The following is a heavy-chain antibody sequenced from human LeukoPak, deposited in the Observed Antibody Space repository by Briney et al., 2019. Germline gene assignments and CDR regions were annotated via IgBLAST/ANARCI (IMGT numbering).Heavy chain of an antibody. Sequence: GGSLRLSCAASGFTFSSYAMSWVRQAPGKGLEWVSAISSSGGSTYYADSVKGRFTISRDNSKNTLYLQMNSLRAEDTAVYYCAKVAHYYGSGSYYEYYFDYWGQGTLVTVSS. CDR3: AKVAHYYGSGSYYEYYFDY. V-gene: IGHV3-23*01. CDR1: GFTFSSYA. D-gene: IGHD3-10*01. CDR2: ISSSGGST. J-gene: IGHJ4*02.